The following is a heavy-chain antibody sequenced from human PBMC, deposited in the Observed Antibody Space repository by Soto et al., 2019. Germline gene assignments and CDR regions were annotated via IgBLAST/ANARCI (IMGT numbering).Heavy chain of an antibody. CDR1: GFTFAAYA. J-gene: IGHJ4*02. CDR3: ARGLSLSYWDLLHFPRPDY. CDR2: IRGSGGDT. V-gene: IGHV3-23*01. D-gene: IGHD1-26*01. Sequence: PGGSLRLSCAASGFTFAAYAMNWVRQAPGKGLEWVSVIRGSGGDTYYVDSVKGRFTISRDNSKNTLYLQMNSLRAEDTAIYYCARGLSLSYWDLLHFPRPDYWGQGTLVTVSS.